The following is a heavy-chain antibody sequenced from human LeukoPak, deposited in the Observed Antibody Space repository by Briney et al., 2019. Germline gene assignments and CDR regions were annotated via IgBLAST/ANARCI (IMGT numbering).Heavy chain of an antibody. D-gene: IGHD1-1*01. CDR1: GFTFGDYA. J-gene: IGHJ4*02. Sequence: PGGSLRLSCTASGFTFGDYAMSWFRQAPGKGLEWVGFIRSKAYGGTTEYAASVKGRFTISRDDSKSIAYLQMNSLKTEDTAVYYCTRGGGYELEPFDYWGQGTLVTVSS. CDR2: IRSKAYGGTT. CDR3: TRGGGYELEPFDY. V-gene: IGHV3-49*03.